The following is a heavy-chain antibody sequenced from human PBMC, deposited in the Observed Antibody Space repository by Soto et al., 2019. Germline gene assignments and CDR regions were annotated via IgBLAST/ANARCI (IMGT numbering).Heavy chain of an antibody. CDR1: GDSISSGDYY. D-gene: IGHD6-13*01. J-gene: IGHJ6*02. CDR2: IYYSGST. CDR3: ARDKILAAAGTFYYYYGMDV. Sequence: QVQLQESGPGLVKPSQTLSLTGTVSGDSISSGDYYWSWIRQPPGKGLEWIGYIYYSGSTYYNPFLKSRVTISVDTSKNQFSLKLSSVTAADTAVYYCARDKILAAAGTFYYYYGMDVWGQGTTVTVSS. V-gene: IGHV4-30-4*01.